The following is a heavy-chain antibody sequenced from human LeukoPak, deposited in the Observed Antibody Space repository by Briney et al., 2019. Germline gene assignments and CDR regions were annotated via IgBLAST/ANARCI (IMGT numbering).Heavy chain of an antibody. V-gene: IGHV1-2*02. CDR3: ARVLDFWSGSTHYSYDTMDV. D-gene: IGHD3-3*01. CDR1: GYTFTGQY. J-gene: IGHJ6*02. CDR2: IIPNSGGT. Sequence: ASVKVSCKASGYTFTGQYMHWVRQAPGQGLEWMGWIIPNSGGTNYAQKFQGRVTMTRDTSISTAYMELSSLRSDDTAVYYCARVLDFWSGSTHYSYDTMDVWGQGTTVTVSS.